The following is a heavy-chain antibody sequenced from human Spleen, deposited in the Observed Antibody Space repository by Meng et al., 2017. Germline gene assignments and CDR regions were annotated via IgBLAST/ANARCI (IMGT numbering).Heavy chain of an antibody. Sequence: SETLSLTCAVSGYSISSGYYWGWIRQSPGKGLEWIGTMYHSGSPYYNPSLKSRLTISVDTSKNQFYLKLSSVTAADTAVYYCARDLGDYYSFDYWGQGTLVTVSS. CDR3: ARDLGDYYSFDY. J-gene: IGHJ4*02. D-gene: IGHD2-21*02. CDR1: GYSISSGYY. CDR2: MYHSGSP. V-gene: IGHV4-38-2*02.